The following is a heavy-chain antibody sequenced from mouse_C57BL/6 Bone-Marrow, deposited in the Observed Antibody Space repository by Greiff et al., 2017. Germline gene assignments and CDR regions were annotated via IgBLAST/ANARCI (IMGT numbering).Heavy chain of an antibody. CDR3: AGGYGDY. CDR2: IYIGNGYT. J-gene: IGHJ2*01. V-gene: IGHV1-58*01. CDR1: GYTFTSYG. Sequence: EVQLQESGAELVRPGSSVKMSCKTSGYTFTSYGINWVKQRPGQGLEWIGYIYIGNGYTAYNEKFKGKATLTSDTSSSTAYMQLSSLTSEDSAIYFCAGGYGDYWGQGTTLTVSS. D-gene: IGHD2-2*01.